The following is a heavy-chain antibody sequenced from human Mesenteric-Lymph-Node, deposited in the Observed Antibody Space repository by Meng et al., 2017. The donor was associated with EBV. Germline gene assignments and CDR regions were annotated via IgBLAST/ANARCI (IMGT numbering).Heavy chain of an antibody. D-gene: IGHD6-13*01. CDR1: GGRLSSCSYY. CDR3: ARSISTWYGKWIDQ. J-gene: IGHJ4*02. Sequence: LEVLVSGSGVSKPSGTLYLPCTSSGGRLSSCSYYWAWIRQTPGKGLEWIGSIYYNGNTFYNTSLKSRVTISIDTSRDQFSLRLSSVTVADTATYYCARSISTWYGKWIDQWGQGILVTVSS. V-gene: IGHV4-39*07. CDR2: IYYNGNT.